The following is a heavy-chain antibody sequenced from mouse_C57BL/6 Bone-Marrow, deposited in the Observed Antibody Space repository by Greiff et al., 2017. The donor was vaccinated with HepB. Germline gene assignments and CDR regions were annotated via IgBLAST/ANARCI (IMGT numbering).Heavy chain of an antibody. CDR1: GFTFSSYA. V-gene: IGHV5-9-1*02. Sequence: DVMLVESGEGLVKPGGSLKLSCAASGFTFSSYAMSWVRQTPEKRLEWVAYISSGGDYIYYADTVKGRFTISRDNARNTLYLQMSSLKSEDTAMYYCTREDYGSSLFAYWGQGTLVTVSA. CDR3: TREDYGSSLFAY. CDR2: ISSGGDYI. J-gene: IGHJ3*01. D-gene: IGHD1-1*01.